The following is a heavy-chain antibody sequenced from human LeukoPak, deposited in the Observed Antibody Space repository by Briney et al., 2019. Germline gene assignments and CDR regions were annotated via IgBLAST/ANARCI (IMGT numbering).Heavy chain of an antibody. CDR1: GFTFSSYA. V-gene: IGHV3-23*01. CDR3: ANPHVRGGRIAVAGTAFDY. CDR2: ITGGGDTT. D-gene: IGHD6-19*01. Sequence: GGSLRLSCAASGFTFSSYAMPWVRQAPGKGLEWVSAITGGGDTTYYADSVKGRFTISRDNSKNTLYLQMNSLRAEDTAVYYCANPHVRGGRIAVAGTAFDYWGQGTLVTVSS. J-gene: IGHJ4*02.